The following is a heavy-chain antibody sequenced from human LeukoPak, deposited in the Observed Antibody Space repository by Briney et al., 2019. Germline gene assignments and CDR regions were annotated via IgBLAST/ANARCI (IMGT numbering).Heavy chain of an antibody. CDR2: IYYSGST. CDR3: ARGGYGDYYMDV. Sequence: SETLSLTCTVSDGSISSYFWSWIRQPPGKGLEWIGYIYYSGSTNYNPSLKSRVTILVDTSKNQFSLKLSSVTAADTAVYYCARGGYGDYYMDVWGKGTTVTVSS. D-gene: IGHD4-17*01. CDR1: DGSISSYF. V-gene: IGHV4-59*01. J-gene: IGHJ6*03.